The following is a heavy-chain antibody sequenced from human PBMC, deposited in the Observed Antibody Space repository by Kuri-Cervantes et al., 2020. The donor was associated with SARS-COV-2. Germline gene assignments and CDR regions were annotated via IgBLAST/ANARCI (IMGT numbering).Heavy chain of an antibody. Sequence: ASVKVTCKASGYTYTGYYMHWVGQAPGQGLEWMGCINPNSGGTNYAQKFQGWVTLTRDTYIITVYMELSRLRSDDTTVYYCARSTPLRRLVVISQGGAFDIWGQGTMVTVSS. J-gene: IGHJ3*02. D-gene: IGHD3-22*01. CDR2: INPNSGGT. CDR3: ARSTPLRRLVVISQGGAFDI. CDR1: GYTYTGYY. V-gene: IGHV1-2*04.